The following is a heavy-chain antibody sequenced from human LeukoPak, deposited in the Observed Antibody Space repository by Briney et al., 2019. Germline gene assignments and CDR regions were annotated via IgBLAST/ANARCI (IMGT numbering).Heavy chain of an antibody. V-gene: IGHV4-59*01. Sequence: PSETLSLTCTVSGGSIGSDYWSCVRQPPGKGLEWIGYIGYSGRTNFNPSLKSRVTISVDTSKNQFSLNLRSVTAADTAVYYCARGYRSYVPDYWGQGTLVTVSS. CDR3: ARGYRSYVPDY. CDR1: GGSIGSDY. CDR2: IGYSGRT. J-gene: IGHJ4*02. D-gene: IGHD1-26*01.